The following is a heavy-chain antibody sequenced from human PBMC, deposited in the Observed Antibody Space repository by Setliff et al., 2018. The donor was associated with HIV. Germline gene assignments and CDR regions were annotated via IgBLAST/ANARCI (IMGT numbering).Heavy chain of an antibody. CDR2: IIPIFGTP. CDR3: ATDPGYSSTWYSESFQH. Sequence: ASVKVSCKASGGTLSIYTINWVRQAPGQGLEWMGGIIPIFGTPNFAPKFQGRVTITADESTKTAYMELSSLRSEDTAVYYCATDPGYSSTWYSESFQHWGQGTVVTVSS. J-gene: IGHJ1*01. V-gene: IGHV1-69*13. CDR1: GGTLSIYT. D-gene: IGHD6-13*01.